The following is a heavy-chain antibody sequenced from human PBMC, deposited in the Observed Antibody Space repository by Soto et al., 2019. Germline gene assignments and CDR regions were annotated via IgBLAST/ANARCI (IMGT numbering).Heavy chain of an antibody. V-gene: IGHV3-64*01. J-gene: IGHJ6*02. D-gene: IGHD2-2*02. CDR1: GFTFSSYA. Sequence: HPGGSLRLSCAASGFTFSSYAMHWVRQAPGKGLEYVSAISSNGGSTYYANSVKGRFTISRDNSKNTLYLQMGSLRAEDMAVYYCAREFRKVVPAATPYYYYGMDVWGQGTTVTVSS. CDR2: ISSNGGST. CDR3: AREFRKVVPAATPYYYYGMDV.